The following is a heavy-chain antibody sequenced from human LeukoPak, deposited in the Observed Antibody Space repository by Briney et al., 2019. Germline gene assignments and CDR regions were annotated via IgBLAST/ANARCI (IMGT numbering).Heavy chain of an antibody. J-gene: IGHJ5*02. CDR2: INHSGST. D-gene: IGHD3-3*01. CDR1: GGSSSGYY. Sequence: SETLSLTCAVYGGSSSGYYWSWIRQPPGKGLEWIGGINHSGSTNYNPSLKSRVTISVDTSKNQFSLELSSVTAADTAVYYCATGLRDFWSGRLRPNWFDPRGQGTLVTVSS. V-gene: IGHV4-34*01. CDR3: ATGLRDFWSGRLRPNWFDP.